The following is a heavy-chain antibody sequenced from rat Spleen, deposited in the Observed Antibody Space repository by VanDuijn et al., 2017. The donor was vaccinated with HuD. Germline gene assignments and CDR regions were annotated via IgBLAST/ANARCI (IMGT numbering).Heavy chain of an antibody. CDR2: IWGDGST. CDR1: GFSLTNDH. D-gene: IGHD1-12*03. Sequence: QVQLEESGPGLVQPSQTLSLTCTVSGFSLTNDHVNWVRQPPGKGLEGMGGIWGDGSTDYNSALKSRLSISRDTSKSQVFLKMNSLQTDDTAIYFCTRSWGYYYDGSPQWFAYWGQGTLVTVSS. J-gene: IGHJ3*01. CDR3: TRSWGYYYDGSPQWFAY. V-gene: IGHV2-1*01.